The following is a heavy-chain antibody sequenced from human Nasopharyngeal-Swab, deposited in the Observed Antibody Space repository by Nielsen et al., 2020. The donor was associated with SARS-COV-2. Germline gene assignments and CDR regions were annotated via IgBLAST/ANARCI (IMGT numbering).Heavy chain of an antibody. V-gene: IGHV3-33*01. CDR2: IWYDGSNK. D-gene: IGHD3-9*01. CDR1: GFTFSSYG. J-gene: IGHJ4*02. CDR3: ARVAGIKIFTDTTFDY. Sequence: GESLKISCAASGFTFSSYGMHWVRQAPGKGLEWVAVIWYDGSNKYYADSVKGRFTISRDNSKNTLYLQMNSLRAEDTAVYYCARVAGIKIFTDTTFDYWGQGTLVTVSS.